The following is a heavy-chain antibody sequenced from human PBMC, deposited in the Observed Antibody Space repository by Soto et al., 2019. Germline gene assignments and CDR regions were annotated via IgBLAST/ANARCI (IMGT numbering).Heavy chain of an antibody. CDR2: INAGNGNT. CDR3: ARGGYGSGSYYMKSDWFDP. J-gene: IGHJ5*02. CDR1: GYTFTSYA. D-gene: IGHD3-10*01. Sequence: VASVKVSCKASGYTFTSYAMHWVRQAPGQRLEWMGWINAGNGNTKYSQKFQGRVTITRDTSASTAYMELSSLRSEDTAVYYCARGGYGSGSYYMKSDWFDPWGQGTLVTVSS. V-gene: IGHV1-3*01.